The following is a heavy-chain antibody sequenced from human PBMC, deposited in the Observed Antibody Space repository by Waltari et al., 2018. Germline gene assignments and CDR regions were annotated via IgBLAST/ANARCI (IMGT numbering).Heavy chain of an antibody. Sequence: QVQLQESGPGLVKPSQTLSLTCTVSGGSISSGGYYWSWIRQHPGKGLEWIGYIYYSGSTYYNPSLKSRVTISVDTSKNQFSLKLSSVTAADTAVYYCAREGGMSGRGEDYYYYYYMDVWGKGTTVTVSS. CDR2: IYYSGST. CDR1: GGSISSGGYY. CDR3: AREGGMSGRGEDYYYYYYMDV. D-gene: IGHD3-16*01. V-gene: IGHV4-31*03. J-gene: IGHJ6*03.